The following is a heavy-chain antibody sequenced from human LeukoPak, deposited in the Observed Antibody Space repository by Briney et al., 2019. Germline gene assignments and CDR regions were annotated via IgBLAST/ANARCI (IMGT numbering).Heavy chain of an antibody. J-gene: IGHJ4*02. V-gene: IGHV3-11*01. CDR3: AKGVGGNFFYGIDF. CDR1: GFTFSDYY. CDR2: ISSSGSTI. Sequence: GGSLRLSCAASGFTFSDYYMSWIRQAPGKGLEWVSYISSSGSTIYYADSVKGRFTISRDNAKDSLYLQMNSLRAEDTAIYYCAKGVGGNFFYGIDFWGQGTLVTVSS. D-gene: IGHD2/OR15-2a*01.